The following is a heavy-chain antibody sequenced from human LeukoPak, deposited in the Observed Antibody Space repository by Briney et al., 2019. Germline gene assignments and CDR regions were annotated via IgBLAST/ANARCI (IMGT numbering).Heavy chain of an antibody. V-gene: IGHV1-69*04. D-gene: IGHD2-2*01. CDR3: ARASGKIVVVPAAMDY. Sequence: SVKVSCKASGGTFSSYAISWVRQAPGQGLEWMGRIIPILGIANYAQKLQGRVTMTTDTSTSTAYMELRSLRSDDTAVYYCARASGKIVVVPAAMDYWGQGTLVTVSS. CDR1: GGTFSSYA. J-gene: IGHJ4*02. CDR2: IIPILGIA.